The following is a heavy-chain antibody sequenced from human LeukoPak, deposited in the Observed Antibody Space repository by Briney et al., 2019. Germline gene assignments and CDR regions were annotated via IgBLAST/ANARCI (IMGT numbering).Heavy chain of an antibody. D-gene: IGHD4-17*01. CDR1: EFEFSTHA. V-gene: IGHV3-23*05. CDR3: ANEIRPNDY. Sequence: QPGGSLRLSCAASEFEFSTHAMTWVRQAPGKGLEWVSAISISGTKTYYADSVKGRFTISRDNSKNTLYLQMYSLRAEDTAVYYCANEIRPNDYWGQGTLVTVSS. J-gene: IGHJ4*02. CDR2: ISISGTKT.